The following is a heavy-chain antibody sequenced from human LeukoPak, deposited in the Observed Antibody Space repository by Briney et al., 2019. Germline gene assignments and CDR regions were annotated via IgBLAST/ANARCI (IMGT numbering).Heavy chain of an antibody. J-gene: IGHJ4*02. D-gene: IGHD5-24*01. CDR1: GFTFSSYG. Sequence: GGSLRLSCAASGFTFSSYGMHWVRQAPGKGLEWVAVIWYDGSNKYYADSVKGRFTISRDNSKNTLYLQMNSLRAEDTAVHYCAREADGYTSDYWGQGTLVTVSS. CDR3: AREADGYTSDY. CDR2: IWYDGSNK. V-gene: IGHV3-33*01.